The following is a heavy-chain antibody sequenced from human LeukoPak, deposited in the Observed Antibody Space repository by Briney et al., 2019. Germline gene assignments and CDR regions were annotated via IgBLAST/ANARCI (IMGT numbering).Heavy chain of an antibody. J-gene: IGHJ6*03. V-gene: IGHV3-11*01. D-gene: IGHD2-15*01. CDR1: GFTFSDYN. CDR3: ARVLRYCSGGNRYSGGLGYMNV. Sequence: GGSLRLSCAASGFTFSDYNMRWVRQAPGKGLEWVSSISRSGSTKYYADSVKGRFTISRDNAKNSLFLQMNSLRAEDTAVYYCARVLRYCSGGNRYSGGLGYMNVWGKGTTVTISS. CDR2: ISRSGSTK.